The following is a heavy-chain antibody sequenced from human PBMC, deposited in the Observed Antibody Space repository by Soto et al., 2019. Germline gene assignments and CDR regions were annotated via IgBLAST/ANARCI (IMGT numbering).Heavy chain of an antibody. D-gene: IGHD1-26*01. V-gene: IGHV3-23*01. J-gene: IGHJ5*01. CDR2: IGARSGST. CDR1: GFSFSSYA. CDR3: ATDLPGELLPTCFDS. Sequence: EVRLLESGGDLVQPGGSLRLSCAASGFSFSSYAMSWVRQAPGKGLEWVSVIGARSGSTYYADSVKGRFTISRDTSKTTLYLQMNNLRAEDTAIYYCATDLPGELLPTCFDSGGQGTLVTVSS.